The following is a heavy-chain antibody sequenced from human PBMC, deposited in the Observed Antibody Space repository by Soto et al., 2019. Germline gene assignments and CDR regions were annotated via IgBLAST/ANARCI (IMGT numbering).Heavy chain of an antibody. V-gene: IGHV4-30-2*01. J-gene: IGHJ5*02. CDR2: LYHSGST. D-gene: IGHD2-8*02. Sequence: QLQLQESGSGLVKPSQTLSLTCAVSGGSISSGGYSWSWIRQPPGKGLEWIGYLYHSGSTYYNPSLTSRVTISVDRPKNQCALTLSSVPAADTAVYYCARWCMYAPRLDAWGQGTLVVVSS. CDR3: ARWCMYAPRLDA. CDR1: GGSISSGGYS.